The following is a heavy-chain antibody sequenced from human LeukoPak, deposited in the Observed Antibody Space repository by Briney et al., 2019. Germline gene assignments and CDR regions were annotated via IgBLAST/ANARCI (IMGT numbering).Heavy chain of an antibody. CDR1: GFTLSSNY. Sequence: GRSLRLSCAPSGFTLSSNYMSWVSQDPGQGLEWVSVIYSGGNTYYADSVKGRFTISRDNSKNTLYLQMNSLRAEDTAVYYWARALSSVYSSSLFDYWGQGTLVIVSS. CDR2: IYSGGNT. CDR3: ARALSSVYSSSLFDY. D-gene: IGHD6-13*01. J-gene: IGHJ4*02. V-gene: IGHV3-53*01.